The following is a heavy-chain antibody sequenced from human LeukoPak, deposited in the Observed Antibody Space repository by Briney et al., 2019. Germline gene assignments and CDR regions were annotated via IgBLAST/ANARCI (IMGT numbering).Heavy chain of an antibody. J-gene: IGHJ3*02. CDR2: ISYSGST. D-gene: IGHD2-15*01. CDR3: ARYCSGGSCFETFDI. CDR1: GDSISSSSYY. V-gene: IGHV4-39*07. Sequence: PSETLSLTCTVSGDSISSSSYYWGWIRQPPGKGLEWIGNISYSGSTYYNPSLKSRVTISVDTSKNQFSLRLSSVTAADTAVYYCARYCSGGSCFETFDIWGQGTVVTVSS.